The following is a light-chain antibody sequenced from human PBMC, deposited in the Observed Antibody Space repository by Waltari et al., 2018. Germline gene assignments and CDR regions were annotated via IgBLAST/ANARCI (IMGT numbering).Light chain of an antibody. J-gene: IGLJ2*01. V-gene: IGLV4-69*01. CDR1: SGHSTYA. Sequence: QLVLTQSPSASASLGVSVKLTCTLSSGHSTYAIAWHQQQPEKGPRYLLKLNSDGSHSKGDGIPDRFSGSKSGAERYLTISSLQSEDEGDYYCQTWGTGTVVFGGGTKLTVL. CDR3: QTWGTGTVV. CDR2: LNSDGSH.